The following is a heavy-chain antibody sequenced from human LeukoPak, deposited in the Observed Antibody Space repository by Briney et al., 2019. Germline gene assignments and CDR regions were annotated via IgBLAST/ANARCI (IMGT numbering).Heavy chain of an antibody. D-gene: IGHD6-13*01. V-gene: IGHV3-21*01. J-gene: IGHJ4*02. Sequence: GGSLRLSCAASGFTFSSYSMNWVRQAPGKGLEWVSSISSSSSYIYYADSVKCRFTISRDNAKNSLYLQMNSLRAEDTAVYYCARVVAAAALDYWGQGTLVTVSS. CDR2: ISSSSSYI. CDR1: GFTFSSYS. CDR3: ARVVAAAALDY.